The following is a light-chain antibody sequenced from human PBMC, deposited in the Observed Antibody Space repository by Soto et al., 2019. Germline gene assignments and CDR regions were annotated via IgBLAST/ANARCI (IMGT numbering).Light chain of an antibody. Sequence: ETVLTQSPATLSLSPGERATLPCRASQSVGRTLAWFQQKPGQAPRLLIYDASNRATGIPARFTGSGSGTDFTLTIRSLEPEDFAIYYCQQRDSWPLTFGGGTKVDIK. CDR1: QSVGRT. CDR3: QQRDSWPLT. J-gene: IGKJ4*01. CDR2: DAS. V-gene: IGKV3-11*01.